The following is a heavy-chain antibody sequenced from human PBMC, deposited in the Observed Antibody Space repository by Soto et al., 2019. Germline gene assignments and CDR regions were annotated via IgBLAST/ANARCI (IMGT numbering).Heavy chain of an antibody. D-gene: IGHD5-12*01. CDR3: AKDSGYAQYNWFDP. CDR2: ISYDGSNK. CDR1: GFTFSSYG. Sequence: QVQLVESGGGVVQPGRSLRLSCAASGFTFSSYGMHWVRQAPGKRLEWVAVISYDGSNKDYADSVKGRFTISRDKSKNTLYLQMNSLRAEDTAVYYCAKDSGYAQYNWFDPWGQGTLVSVSS. V-gene: IGHV3-30*18. J-gene: IGHJ5*02.